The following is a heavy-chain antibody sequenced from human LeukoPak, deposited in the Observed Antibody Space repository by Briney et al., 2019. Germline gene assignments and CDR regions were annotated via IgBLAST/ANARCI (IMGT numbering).Heavy chain of an antibody. D-gene: IGHD3-9*01. V-gene: IGHV3-30*03. CDR2: ILYDGSNK. CDR3: ARLLTYANRDY. CDR1: GFTFSSYT. J-gene: IGHJ4*02. Sequence: GGSLRLSCAASGFTFSSYTMNWVRQAPGKGLEWVAVILYDGSNKYYADSVKGRFTISRDNSKNTLYLQMNSLRTEDTAVYYCARLLTYANRDYWGQGTPVTVSS.